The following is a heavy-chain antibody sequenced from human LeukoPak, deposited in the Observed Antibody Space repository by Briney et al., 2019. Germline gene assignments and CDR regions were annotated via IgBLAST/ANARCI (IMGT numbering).Heavy chain of an antibody. CDR2: IYHTGSA. D-gene: IGHD2-2*01. Sequence: SETLSLTCSVSGYSFTSGHYWGWIRPPPGKGLEWIANIYHTGSAHYNPSLKSRVTISVDTSKNQFSLKLSSVTAADTAVYYCARYCTSTTCILRGFDYWGQGTLVTVSS. CDR1: GYSFTSGHY. CDR3: ARYCTSTTCILRGFDY. V-gene: IGHV4-38-2*01. J-gene: IGHJ4*02.